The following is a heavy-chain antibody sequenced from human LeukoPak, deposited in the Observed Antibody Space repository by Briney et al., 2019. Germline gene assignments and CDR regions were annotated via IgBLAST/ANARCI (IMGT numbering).Heavy chain of an antibody. Sequence: PGRSLRLSCAAAGFTFSSDAMHWVRQAPGKGLEWVAVMSYDVRDKYYADSVKGRFTISRDNSKNTLYLQMSSLRTEDTAVYYCARDYGEYVRIFDYWGQGTLVTVSS. CDR2: MSYDVRDK. J-gene: IGHJ4*02. D-gene: IGHD4-17*01. V-gene: IGHV3-30*03. CDR1: GFTFSSDA. CDR3: ARDYGEYVRIFDY.